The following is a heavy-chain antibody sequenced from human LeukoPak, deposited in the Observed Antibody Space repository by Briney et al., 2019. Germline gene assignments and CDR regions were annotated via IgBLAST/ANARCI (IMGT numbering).Heavy chain of an antibody. V-gene: IGHV4-38-2*01. J-gene: IGHJ4*02. Sequence: KPSETLSLTCAVSGYSISSGYYGAWIRQPPGKGLEWIGSIYHSGSTYYNPSLKSRVTISVDTSKNQFSLKLSSVTAADTAVYYCARLRGGPAEVDYWGQGTLVTVSS. CDR1: GYSISSGYY. CDR2: IYHSGST. D-gene: IGHD3-10*01. CDR3: ARLRGGPAEVDY.